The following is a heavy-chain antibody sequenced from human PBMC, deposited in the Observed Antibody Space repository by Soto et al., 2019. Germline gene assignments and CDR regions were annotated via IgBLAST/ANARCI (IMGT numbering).Heavy chain of an antibody. CDR2: ISPYNGDT. J-gene: IGHJ6*02. CDR3: ARCPSLLRNENGKYGLDV. D-gene: IGHD2-15*01. CDR1: GDRYTSYG. Sequence: QVQLVQSGAEVKKPGASVKVSCKASGDRYTSYGISWVRQAPGQGLEWIGWISPYNGDTYHAQKLQDRVTMTTDTSTSTGYMELRSLRSDDTAVYYCARCPSLLRNENGKYGLDVWGQGTTVTVSS. V-gene: IGHV1-18*01.